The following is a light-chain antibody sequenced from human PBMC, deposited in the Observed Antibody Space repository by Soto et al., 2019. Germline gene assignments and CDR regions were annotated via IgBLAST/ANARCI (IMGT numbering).Light chain of an antibody. V-gene: IGLV2-11*01. CDR1: SSDVGGYDY. J-gene: IGLJ1*01. Sequence: QSALTQPRSVSGSPGQSVTISCTGTSSDVGGYDYVSWYQQHPGKAPKLMICDVTKRPSGVPDRFSGSKSGNTASLTISGLQADDEADYYCCSYAGSYTYVFGTGTQLTVL. CDR3: CSYAGSYTYV. CDR2: DVT.